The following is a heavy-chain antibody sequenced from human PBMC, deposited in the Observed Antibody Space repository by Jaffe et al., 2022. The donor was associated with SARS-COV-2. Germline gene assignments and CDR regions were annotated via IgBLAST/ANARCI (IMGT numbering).Heavy chain of an antibody. V-gene: IGHV3-73*02. D-gene: IGHD6-13*01. CDR1: GFTFSGSA. Sequence: EVQLVESGGGLVQPGGSLKLSCAASGFTFSGSAVHWVRQASGKGLEWVGQIRSKANNYATAYAASVKGRFTISRDDSKNTAYLQMNSLKTEDAAVYYCFSPPDIHPGVADTGLWGQGTLVTVSS. CDR3: FSPPDIHPGVADTGL. CDR2: IRSKANNYAT. J-gene: IGHJ4*02.